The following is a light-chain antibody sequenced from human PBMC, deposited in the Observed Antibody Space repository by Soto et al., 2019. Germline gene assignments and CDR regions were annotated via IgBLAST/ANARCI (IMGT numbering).Light chain of an antibody. V-gene: IGLV2-14*03. J-gene: IGLJ1*01. Sequence: QSALTQPPSASGSPGQSLIVSCTGTSSDIGAYDFVSWHQQHPGKAPKLMIYNVYDRPSGISYRFSGSKSGNTASLTISGLQGEDEADYYCSAYTVSRTYVFGTGTKLTVL. CDR3: SAYTVSRTYV. CDR2: NVY. CDR1: SSDIGAYDF.